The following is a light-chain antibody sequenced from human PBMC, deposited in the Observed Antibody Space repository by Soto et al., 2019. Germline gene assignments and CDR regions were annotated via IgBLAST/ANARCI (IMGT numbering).Light chain of an antibody. CDR3: QSYDSSLSGYVV. V-gene: IGLV1-40*01. Sequence: QSVLTQPPSVSGAPGQRVTISCTGSSSNIGAGYDVHWYQQLPGTAPKLLIYGNSNRPSGVPDRFSGSKSGTSASLAITGLQAEDEAYYYCQSYDSSLSGYVVFGGGTALTV. J-gene: IGLJ2*01. CDR2: GNS. CDR1: SSNIGAGYD.